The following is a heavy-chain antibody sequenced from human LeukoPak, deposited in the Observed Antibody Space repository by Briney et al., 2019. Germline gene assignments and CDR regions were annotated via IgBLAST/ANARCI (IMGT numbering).Heavy chain of an antibody. CDR2: IRYDGSNK. Sequence: GGSLRLSCAASGFTFSSYEMNWVRQAPGKGLEWVAFIRYDGSNKYYADSVKGRFTVSRDNSKNTLYLQMKSLRAEDTAVYYCAKGGGYEAQYYYYYLDVWGRGTTVTISS. CDR1: GFTFSSYE. CDR3: AKGGGYEAQYYYYYLDV. D-gene: IGHD5-12*01. V-gene: IGHV3-30*02. J-gene: IGHJ6*03.